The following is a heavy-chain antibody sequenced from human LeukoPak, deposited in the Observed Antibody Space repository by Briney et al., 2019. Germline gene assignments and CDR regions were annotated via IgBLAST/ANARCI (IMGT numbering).Heavy chain of an antibody. CDR2: ISSNGATT. D-gene: IGHD3-16*01. J-gene: IGHJ4*02. CDR3: VKIVMAGGYFDY. Sequence: PGESLRLSCSASGFTFSSYAMHWVRQAPGKGLEYVSAISSNGATTYYADSVKGRFTISRDNSKNTLYFQMGSLRPEDTAVYYCVKIVMAGGYFDYWGQGTLVTVSS. CDR1: GFTFSSYA. V-gene: IGHV3-64*05.